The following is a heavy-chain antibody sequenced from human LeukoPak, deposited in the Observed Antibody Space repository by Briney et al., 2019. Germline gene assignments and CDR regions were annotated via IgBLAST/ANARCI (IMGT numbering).Heavy chain of an antibody. Sequence: GASVTVSCKASGYRFSDYYMHWVRQAPGQGLDWLGWINPNGGGKNFAQRILGRVTMTSDTSISTAYLELNSLKSDDTAVYYCATGPTMPEPDTSPGLLDFWGQGTLVTVSS. CDR1: GYRFSDYY. V-gene: IGHV1-2*02. D-gene: IGHD2-2*01. CDR2: INPNGGGK. CDR3: ATGPTMPEPDTSPGLLDF. J-gene: IGHJ4*02.